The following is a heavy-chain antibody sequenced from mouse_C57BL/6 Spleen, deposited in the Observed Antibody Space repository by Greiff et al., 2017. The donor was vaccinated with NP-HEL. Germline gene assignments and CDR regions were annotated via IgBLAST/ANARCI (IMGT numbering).Heavy chain of an antibody. CDR3: ARDLNYGNPYWYFDV. CDR2: INYDGSST. D-gene: IGHD2-1*01. V-gene: IGHV5-16*01. CDR1: GFTFSDYY. Sequence: EVMLVESEGGLVQPGSSMKLSCTASGFTFSDYYMAWVRQVPEKGLEWVANINYDGSSTYYLDSLKSRFIISRDNAKNILYLQMSSLKSEDTATYYCARDLNYGNPYWYFDVWGTGTTVTVSS. J-gene: IGHJ1*03.